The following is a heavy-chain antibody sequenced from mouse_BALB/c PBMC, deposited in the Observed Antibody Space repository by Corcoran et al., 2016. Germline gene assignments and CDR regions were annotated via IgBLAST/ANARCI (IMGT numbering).Heavy chain of an antibody. Sequence: EVQLQKSGAELVKPGASVKLSCTASGCNIKDTYMHWVKQRPEQGLEWIGRIDPANGNTKYDPKFQGKATITADTSSNTAYLQLRSLTSEDTAIHYCAIYGNWFAYWGQGTLVTVSA. CDR2: IDPANGNT. J-gene: IGHJ3*01. D-gene: IGHD2-1*01. CDR1: GCNIKDTY. CDR3: AIYGNWFAY. V-gene: IGHV14-3*02.